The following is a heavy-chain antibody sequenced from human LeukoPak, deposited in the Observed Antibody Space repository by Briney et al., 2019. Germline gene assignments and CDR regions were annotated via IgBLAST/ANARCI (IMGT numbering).Heavy chain of an antibody. V-gene: IGHV3-7*01. CDR2: IRLDGSEN. CDR1: GFTFSAYW. J-gene: IGHJ3*02. Sequence: GGSLRLSCVASGFTFSAYWMTWVRQAPGKGLDWVANIRLDGSENYYVDSVRGRFTIFRDNAKNSLYLQMNSLRAEDTAVYYCAGRARYCTSTSCDPIGAFDIWGQGTMVTVSS. CDR3: AGRARYCTSTSCDPIGAFDI. D-gene: IGHD2-2*01.